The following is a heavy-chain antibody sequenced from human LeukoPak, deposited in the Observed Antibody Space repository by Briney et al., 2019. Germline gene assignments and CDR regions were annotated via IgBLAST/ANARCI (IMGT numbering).Heavy chain of an antibody. CDR1: GFTISNFV. V-gene: IGHV3-23*01. Sequence: GGSLRLSCAASGFTISNFVMTWVRQAPGKGLEWVSAISGSGGRGNTYYADSAKGRFTISRDNAKNTMYLQMNSLSVEDTAVYYCAKDIAASGLPRIFDFWGQGTLVTVSS. J-gene: IGHJ4*02. CDR3: AKDIAASGLPRIFDF. D-gene: IGHD6-13*01. CDR2: ISGSGGRGNT.